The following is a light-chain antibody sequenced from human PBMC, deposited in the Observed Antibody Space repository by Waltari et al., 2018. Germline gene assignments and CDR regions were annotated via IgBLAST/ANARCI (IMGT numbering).Light chain of an antibody. CDR1: QSVRHNY. Sequence: EVVLTQSPGTLSLSPGERATLSCRASQSVRHNYLAWYQQKPGQAPRLLIYGVSTRAPGIPDRFSGSGSGTDFTLTISRLEPEDFALYYCHHYGQQYGSSPGTFGQGTKVEIK. J-gene: IGKJ1*01. V-gene: IGKV3-20*01. CDR2: GVS. CDR3: HHYGQQYGSSPGT.